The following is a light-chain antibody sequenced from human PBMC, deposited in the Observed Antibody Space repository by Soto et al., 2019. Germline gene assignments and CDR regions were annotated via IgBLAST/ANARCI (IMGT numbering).Light chain of an antibody. CDR2: GSS. CDR3: QQYGSSPPYT. Sequence: EVVLTQSPGTLSLSPGERATLSCRASQSVSNNYFAWYQQQPGQAPRLLIFGSSDRATGIPDRFSGSGSGTDFTLTISRLEPEDFAVYYCQQYGSSPPYTCGQGPKLEIK. J-gene: IGKJ2*01. CDR1: QSVSNNY. V-gene: IGKV3-20*01.